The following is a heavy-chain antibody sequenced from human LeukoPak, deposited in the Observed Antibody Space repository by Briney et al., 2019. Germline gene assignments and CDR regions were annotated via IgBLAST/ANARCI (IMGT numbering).Heavy chain of an antibody. CDR2: INPSGGST. J-gene: IGHJ6*02. CDR1: GYTFTSYY. V-gene: IGHV1-46*01. D-gene: IGHD5-18*01. Sequence: ALVKVSCKASGYTFTSYYMHWVRQAPGQGLEWMGIINPSGGSTNYAQKLQGRVTMTRDTSTSTVYMDLSSLRSEDTAVYYCARATYSYGVDYYYYYGMDVWGHGTTVTVSS. CDR3: ARATYSYGVDYYYYYGMDV.